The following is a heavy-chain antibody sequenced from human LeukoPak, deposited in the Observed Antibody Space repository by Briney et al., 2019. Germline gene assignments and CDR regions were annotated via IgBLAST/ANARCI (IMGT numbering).Heavy chain of an antibody. D-gene: IGHD6-19*01. CDR1: GFTFSNYW. J-gene: IGHJ5*02. V-gene: IGHV3-74*01. Sequence: GGSLILCCAASGFTFSNYWMHLVRQAPGKVLVLVSRINSDARSTSYADSVKGRFTISRDNAKNTLYLQMNSLRDEDTAVYYCARGADTGYSSDSWGQGTLVTVSS. CDR2: INSDARST. CDR3: ARGADTGYSSDS.